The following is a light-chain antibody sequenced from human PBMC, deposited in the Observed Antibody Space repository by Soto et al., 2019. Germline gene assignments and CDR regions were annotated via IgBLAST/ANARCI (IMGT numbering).Light chain of an antibody. CDR1: QSVSNN. CDR3: QERTGWPPWT. V-gene: IGKV3-15*01. Sequence: EIVMTQSPATLSVSPGERATLSCRAGQSVSNNLAWYQQKPGQAPRLLIYDTSTRATGIPARFSGSGSGTEFTLTISSLEPEDFAVYYCQERTGWPPWTFGQGTKVDIK. CDR2: DTS. J-gene: IGKJ1*01.